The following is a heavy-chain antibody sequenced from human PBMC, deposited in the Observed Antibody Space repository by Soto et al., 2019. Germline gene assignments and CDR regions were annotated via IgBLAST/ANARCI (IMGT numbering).Heavy chain of an antibody. CDR3: ASSAGWYAIHS. J-gene: IGHJ4*02. Sequence: QVQLQESGPGLVKPSGTLSLTCAVSGDSVSSNYYWCWVRHSPGKGLEWIGEFYPSVTTNYNPSLKSRGTITLDKSNNYFSLNLLCVAAADTAVYFCASSAGWYAIHSWGPGTLVTVSS. CDR1: GDSVSSNYY. D-gene: IGHD6-19*01. CDR2: FYPSVTT. V-gene: IGHV4-4*02.